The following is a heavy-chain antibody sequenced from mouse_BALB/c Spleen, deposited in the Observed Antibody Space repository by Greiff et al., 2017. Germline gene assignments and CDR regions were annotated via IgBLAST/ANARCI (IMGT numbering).Heavy chain of an antibody. CDR2: INPYNGDT. CDR1: GYSFTGYF. V-gene: IGHV1-20*02. Sequence: SGPELVKPGASVKISCKASGYSFTGYFMNWVMQSHGKSLEWIGRINPYNGDTFYNQKFKGKATLTVDKSSSTAHMELRSLASEDSAVYYCARDGSRTSAMDYWGQGTSVTVSS. J-gene: IGHJ4*01. CDR3: ARDGSRTSAMDY. D-gene: IGHD1-1*01.